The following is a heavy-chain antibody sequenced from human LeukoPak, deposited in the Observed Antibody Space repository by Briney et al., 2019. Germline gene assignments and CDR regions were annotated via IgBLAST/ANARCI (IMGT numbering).Heavy chain of an antibody. CDR1: GGPIISHY. V-gene: IGHV4-59*11. D-gene: IGHD1-1*01. CDR3: VRDALEGYYPYYYMDV. CDR2: ISNSGST. J-gene: IGHJ6*03. Sequence: SETLSLTCSVSGGPIISHYWSWVRQSPGKGLEWIGYISNSGSTDYNPSLRSRVTISIDTYKGQFYLELNSVTAADSAIYYCVRDALEGYYPYYYMDVWGRGTTVTVSS.